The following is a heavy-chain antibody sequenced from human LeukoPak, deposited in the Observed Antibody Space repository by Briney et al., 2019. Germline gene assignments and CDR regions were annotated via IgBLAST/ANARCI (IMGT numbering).Heavy chain of an antibody. CDR1: GGSISSSSYY. CDR2: IYYSGST. J-gene: IGHJ3*02. V-gene: IGHV4-39*07. CDR3: ARVRAAAAGDAFDI. D-gene: IGHD6-13*01. Sequence: SETLSLTCTVSGGSISSSSYYWGWIRQPPGKGLEWIGSIYYSGSTYYNPSLKSRVTISVDTSKNQFSLKLSSVTAADTAVYYCARVRAAAAGDAFDIWGQGTMVTVSS.